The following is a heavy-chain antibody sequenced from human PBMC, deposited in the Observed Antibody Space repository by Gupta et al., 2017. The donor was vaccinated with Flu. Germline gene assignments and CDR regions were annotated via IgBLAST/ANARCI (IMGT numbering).Heavy chain of an antibody. CDR3: ATQSGCDY. J-gene: IGHJ4*02. D-gene: IGHD5-12*01. CDR1: GYTFTSYG. Sequence: QVQLVQSGAEVKKPGASVKVSCKTSGYTFTSYGISWVRQAPGQGLEWMGWISPYQGNTYYAQKLLGRVTMTTDASTSTAYMGLRSLKSDDTAVYYCATQSGCDYWGQGTLVTVSS. CDR2: ISPYQGNT. V-gene: IGHV1-18*04.